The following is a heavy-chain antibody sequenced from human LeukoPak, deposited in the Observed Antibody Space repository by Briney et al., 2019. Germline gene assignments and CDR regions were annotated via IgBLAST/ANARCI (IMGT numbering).Heavy chain of an antibody. D-gene: IGHD1-26*01. Sequence: GGSLRLSCAASGFTVSSNYMSWVRQAPWKGLEWVSVIYSGGSTYYADSVKGRFTISRDNSKNTLYLQMNSLRAEDTAVYYCARDRAKDAFDIWGQGTMVTVSS. V-gene: IGHV3-66*01. CDR1: GFTVSSNY. J-gene: IGHJ3*02. CDR2: IYSGGST. CDR3: ARDRAKDAFDI.